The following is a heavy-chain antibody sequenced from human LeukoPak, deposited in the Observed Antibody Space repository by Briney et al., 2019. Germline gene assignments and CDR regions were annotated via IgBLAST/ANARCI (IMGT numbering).Heavy chain of an antibody. D-gene: IGHD4-23*01. CDR2: INPSGGST. V-gene: IGHV1-46*01. CDR1: GYTFTSYY. J-gene: IGHJ4*02. CDR3: ARDLDYGGNSDRAFDY. Sequence: ASVKVCCKASGYTFTSYYMHWVRQAPGQGLEWMGIINPSGGSTSYAQKFQGRVTMTRDTSTSTVYMELSSLRSEDTAVYYCARDLDYGGNSDRAFDYWGQGTLVTVSS.